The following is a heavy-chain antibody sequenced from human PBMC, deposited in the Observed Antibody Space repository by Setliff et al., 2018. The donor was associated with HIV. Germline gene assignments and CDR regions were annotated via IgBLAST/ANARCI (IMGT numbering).Heavy chain of an antibody. V-gene: IGHV4-4*07. Sequence: SETLSLTCTVSGGSISSYYWSWIRQPAGKGLEWIGRIYTSGSTNYNPSLKSRVTMSVDTSKNQFSLKLSSVTAADTAVYYCARLRPSVADRSYFDHWGQGTLVTVSS. D-gene: IGHD6-19*01. J-gene: IGHJ4*02. CDR1: GGSISSYY. CDR3: ARLRPSVADRSYFDH. CDR2: IYTSGST.